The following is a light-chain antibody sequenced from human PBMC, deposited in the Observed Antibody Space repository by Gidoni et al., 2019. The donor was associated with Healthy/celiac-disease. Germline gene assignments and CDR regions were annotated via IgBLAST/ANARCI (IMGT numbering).Light chain of an antibody. Sequence: DIQMTQSPSTLSASVGDRVTITCRASQSISSWLAWYQQKPGKAPKLLIYKASSLESGVPSSVSGRGSGTEFTLTISSLQPDDFATYYCQQYNSYPYTFGQGTKLEIK. CDR1: QSISSW. CDR3: QQYNSYPYT. V-gene: IGKV1-5*03. J-gene: IGKJ2*01. CDR2: KAS.